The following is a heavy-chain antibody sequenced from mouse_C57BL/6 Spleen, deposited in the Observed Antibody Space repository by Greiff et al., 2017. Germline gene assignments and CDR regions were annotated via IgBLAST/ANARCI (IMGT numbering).Heavy chain of an antibody. D-gene: IGHD4-1*02. Sequence: VQLQQSGAELVRPGTSVKVSCKASGYAFTNYLIEWVKQRAGQGLEWIGVINPGSGGTNSNEKFKGKGTLTADKSSSAAYMRLSSLTSEDSAVYFCASARSSNWDTFAYWGQGTLVTVSA. CDR3: ASARSSNWDTFAY. J-gene: IGHJ3*01. V-gene: IGHV1-54*01. CDR1: GYAFTNYL. CDR2: INPGSGGT.